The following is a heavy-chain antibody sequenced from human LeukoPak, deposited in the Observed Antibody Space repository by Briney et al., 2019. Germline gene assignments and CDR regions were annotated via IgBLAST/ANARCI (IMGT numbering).Heavy chain of an antibody. Sequence: QPGGSLRLSCAASGFTFNIYAMSWVRQAPGKGLEWVSAISGSGGSTYYADSVKGRFTISRDNSKNTLYLQMNSLRAEGTAVYYCAKDRFTMVRGVIGDYWGQGTLVTVSS. J-gene: IGHJ4*02. CDR3: AKDRFTMVRGVIGDY. CDR2: ISGSGGST. CDR1: GFTFNIYA. V-gene: IGHV3-23*01. D-gene: IGHD3-10*01.